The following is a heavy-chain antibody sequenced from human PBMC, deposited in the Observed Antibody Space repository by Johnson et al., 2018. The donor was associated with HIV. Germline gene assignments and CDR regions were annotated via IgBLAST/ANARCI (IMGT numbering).Heavy chain of an antibody. CDR2: INWTGGTP. D-gene: IGHD5-18*01. V-gene: IGHV3-11*04. CDR1: GFPVSRNY. Sequence: VQLVESRGGLVQPGGSLRLSCAGSGFPVSRNYMRWVRQAPGTGLEWVAGINWTGGTPGSADSVTGRFPISRDNAKNSLYLQMNSLRAEDTAVYYCARARVGYSFAGWGTDAFDIWGQGTMVTVSS. J-gene: IGHJ3*02. CDR3: ARARVGYSFAGWGTDAFDI.